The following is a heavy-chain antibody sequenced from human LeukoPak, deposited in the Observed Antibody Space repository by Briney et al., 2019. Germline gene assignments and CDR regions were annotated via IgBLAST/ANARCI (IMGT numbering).Heavy chain of an antibody. D-gene: IGHD6-19*01. J-gene: IGHJ4*02. CDR1: GFTLSNYV. Sequence: PGGSLRLSCAASGFTLSNYVVNWVRHAPGKGLEWVSAISGSGGSTKYADSVKGRFTISGDNSKNALYLQMNSLRAEDTAVYYCAKSQSGWYSFDYWGQGTLVTVSS. V-gene: IGHV3-23*01. CDR3: AKSQSGWYSFDY. CDR2: ISGSGGST.